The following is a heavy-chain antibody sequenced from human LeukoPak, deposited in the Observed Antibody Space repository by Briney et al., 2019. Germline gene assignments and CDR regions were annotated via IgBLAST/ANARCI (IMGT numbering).Heavy chain of an antibody. D-gene: IGHD3-22*01. J-gene: IGHJ4*02. CDR1: GGSISSGSFY. CDR3: ARVNYDSSGYYAVVKYYFDY. Sequence: PSETLSLTCTVSGGSISSGSFYWSWIRQPPGKGLEWIGYIYHSGSTYYNPSLKSRVTISVDRSKNQFSLKLSSVTAADTAVYYCARVNYDSSGYYAVVKYYFDYWGQGTLVTVSS. V-gene: IGHV4-30-2*01. CDR2: IYHSGST.